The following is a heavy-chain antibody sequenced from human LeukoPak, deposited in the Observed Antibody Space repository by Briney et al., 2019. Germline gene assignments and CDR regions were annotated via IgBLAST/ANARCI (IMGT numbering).Heavy chain of an antibody. CDR1: GFTFSCYS. CDR3: ERDMRGYSGYDSSLSDY. J-gene: IGHJ4*02. D-gene: IGHD5-12*01. V-gene: IGHV3-21*01. CDR2: ISSSSSYI. Sequence: GVSLRLSSAASGFTFSCYSMNWVPQAPGQGLEWVSSISSSSSYIYYADSVKGRFTISRDNAKNSLYLQMNRLRAEETAVYYCERDMRGYSGYDSSLSDYWGQGTLVTVSS.